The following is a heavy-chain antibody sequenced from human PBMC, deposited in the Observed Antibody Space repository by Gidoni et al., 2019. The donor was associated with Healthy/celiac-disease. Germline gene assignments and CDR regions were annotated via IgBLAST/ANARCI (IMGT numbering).Heavy chain of an antibody. Sequence: QVQLVQSGAAVKKPGASVKVSCKASGYTFPSYYMHWGRQAPGQGLEWMGILNPSGSSTSYAQKFQGRVTMTRDTSTSTVYMELSSLRSEDTAVYYCASEYQAAAGIYAFDIWGQGTMVTVSS. CDR1: GYTFPSYY. CDR3: ASEYQAAAGIYAFDI. D-gene: IGHD6-13*01. V-gene: IGHV1-46*01. CDR2: LNPSGSST. J-gene: IGHJ3*02.